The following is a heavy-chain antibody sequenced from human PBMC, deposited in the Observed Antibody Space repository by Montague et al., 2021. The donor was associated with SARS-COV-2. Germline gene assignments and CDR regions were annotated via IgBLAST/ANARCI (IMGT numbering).Heavy chain of an antibody. Sequence: SLRLSCAAFGFTFTSYSLHWVRQSPDKGLEWVSVSSFDGSNNYYADFGKGRFTNHRDISKDTLYLQMNSLKADDTAVYNCVRAGSGSYSFDYWGQGTLVTVSS. CDR1: GFTFTSYS. V-gene: IGHV3-30*04. J-gene: IGHJ4*02. D-gene: IGHD1-26*01. CDR3: VRAGSGSYSFDY. CDR2: SSFDGSNN.